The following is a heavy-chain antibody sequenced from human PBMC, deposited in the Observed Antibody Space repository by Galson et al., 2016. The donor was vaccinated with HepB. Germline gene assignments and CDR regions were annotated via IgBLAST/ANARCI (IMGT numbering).Heavy chain of an antibody. CDR3: ARQAYYYDSSGYYTLALLGD. CDR1: GYSFTSYW. V-gene: IGHV5-51*01. J-gene: IGHJ4*02. Sequence: QSGAEVKKPGESLKISCKGSGYSFTSYWIGWVRQMPGKGLEWMGIIYPGDSDTRYSPSFQGQVTISADKSISTAYLQWSSLKASDTAMYYCARQAYYYDSSGYYTLALLGDWGQGTLVTVSS. D-gene: IGHD3-22*01. CDR2: IYPGDSDT.